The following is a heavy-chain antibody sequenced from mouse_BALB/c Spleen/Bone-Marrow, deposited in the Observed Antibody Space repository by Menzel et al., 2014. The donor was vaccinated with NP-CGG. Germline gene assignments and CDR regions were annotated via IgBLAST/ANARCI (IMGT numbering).Heavy chain of an antibody. V-gene: IGHV1S81*02. CDR3: AYDYDPSDAMDY. J-gene: IGHJ4*01. CDR2: INPSSGRT. D-gene: IGHD2-4*01. CDR1: GYTFTSYW. Sequence: QVQLQQSGAELVKPGASVKLSCKASGYTFTSYWMHWVKQRPGQGLEWIGEINPSSGRTNYNEKFKSKATLTVDKSSSTAYMQRSRLTSEDAAVYYCAYDYDPSDAMDYWGQGTSVTVSS.